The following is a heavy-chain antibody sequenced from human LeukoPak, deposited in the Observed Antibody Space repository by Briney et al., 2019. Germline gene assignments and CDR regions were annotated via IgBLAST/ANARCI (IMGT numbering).Heavy chain of an antibody. J-gene: IGHJ5*02. V-gene: IGHV4-4*07. D-gene: IGHD5-12*01. CDR2: IYTSGNT. Sequence: PSETLSLTCTVSGGSISSYYWSWIRQPAGKGLEWIGRIYTSGNTNYNPSLESRVTMSLDTSRNQFSLKLRSVTAADTAVYYCARDSGYDLNCFDPWGQGTLVTVSS. CDR1: GGSISSYY. CDR3: ARDSGYDLNCFDP.